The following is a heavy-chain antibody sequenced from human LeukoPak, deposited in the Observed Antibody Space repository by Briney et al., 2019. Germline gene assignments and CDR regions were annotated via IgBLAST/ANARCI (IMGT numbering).Heavy chain of an antibody. V-gene: IGHV3-33*06. J-gene: IGHJ6*02. Sequence: GGSLRLSCAASGFTFSSYGMHWVRQAPGKGLEWVAVIWYDGSNKYYADSVRGRFTISRDNSKNTLYLQMNSLRAEDTAVYYCAKGGACTSTSCYVLGGMDVWGRGTTVTVSS. CDR1: GFTFSSYG. CDR2: IWYDGSNK. CDR3: AKGGACTSTSCYVLGGMDV. D-gene: IGHD2-2*01.